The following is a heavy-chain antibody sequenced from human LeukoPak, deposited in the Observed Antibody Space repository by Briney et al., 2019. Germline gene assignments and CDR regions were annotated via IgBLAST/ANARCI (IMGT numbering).Heavy chain of an antibody. D-gene: IGHD3-22*01. V-gene: IGHV4-39*01. CDR1: GGSISSSSYY. CDR2: IYYSGST. J-gene: IGHJ4*02. CDR3: ARHAYYDSSGYVVSFVPFDY. Sequence: SETLSLTCTVSGGSISSSSYYWGWIRQPPGKGLEWIGSIYYSGSTYYNPSLKSRVTISVDTSKNQFSLKLSSVTAADTAVYYCARHAYYDSSGYVVSFVPFDYWGQGTLVTVSS.